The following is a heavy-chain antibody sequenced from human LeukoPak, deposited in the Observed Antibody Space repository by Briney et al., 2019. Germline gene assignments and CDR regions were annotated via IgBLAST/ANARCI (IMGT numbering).Heavy chain of an antibody. CDR2: IYYSGST. J-gene: IGHJ4*02. Sequence: SETLSPTCTVSGGSISSYYWSWIRQPPGKGLEWIGYIYYSGSTNYNPSLKSRVTISVDTSKNQFSLKLSSVTAADTAVYYCARFSYDSSGYYSPIWGQGTLVTVSS. CDR3: ARFSYDSSGYYSPI. D-gene: IGHD3-22*01. V-gene: IGHV4-59*01. CDR1: GGSISSYY.